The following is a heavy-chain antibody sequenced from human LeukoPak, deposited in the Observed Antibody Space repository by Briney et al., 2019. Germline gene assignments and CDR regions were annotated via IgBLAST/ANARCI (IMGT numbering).Heavy chain of an antibody. V-gene: IGHV3-30*04. CDR2: ISYDGSNK. CDR3: AREQLVGGNGMDV. D-gene: IGHD6-6*01. CDR1: GFTFSSYA. J-gene: IGHJ6*02. Sequence: GGSLRLSCAASGFTFSSYAMHWVRQAPGKGLEWVALISYDGSNKYYADSVKGRFTISRDNSKNTLYLQMNSLRAEDTAVYYCAREQLVGGNGMDVWGQGTTVTVSS.